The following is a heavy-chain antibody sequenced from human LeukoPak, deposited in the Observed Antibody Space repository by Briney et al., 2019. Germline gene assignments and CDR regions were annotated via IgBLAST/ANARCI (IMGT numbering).Heavy chain of an antibody. CDR2: IYSGGST. Sequence: GGSLRLSCAASGFTVSSNYMSWVRQAPGKGLEWVSFIYSGGSTYYADSVKGRFTISRDNSKNTLYLQMNSLRAEDTAVYYCARDLALDDAFDIWGQGTMVTVSS. J-gene: IGHJ3*02. CDR1: GFTVSSNY. V-gene: IGHV3-66*01. CDR3: ARDLALDDAFDI.